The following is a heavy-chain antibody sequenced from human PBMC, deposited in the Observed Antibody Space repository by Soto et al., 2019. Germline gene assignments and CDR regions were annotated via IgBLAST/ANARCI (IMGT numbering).Heavy chain of an antibody. CDR2: IWYDGSNK. Sequence: GGSLRLSCAASGFTFSSYGMHWVRQAPGKGLEWVAVIWYDGSNKYYADSVKGRFTISRDNSKNTLYLQMNSLRAEDTAVYYCARAPMTTVTTFDYWGQGTLVTVSS. CDR1: GFTFSSYG. CDR3: ARAPMTTVTTFDY. D-gene: IGHD4-17*01. J-gene: IGHJ4*02. V-gene: IGHV3-33*01.